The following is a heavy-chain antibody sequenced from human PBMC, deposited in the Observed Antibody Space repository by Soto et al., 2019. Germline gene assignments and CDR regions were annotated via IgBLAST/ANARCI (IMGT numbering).Heavy chain of an antibody. J-gene: IGHJ3*02. V-gene: IGHV1-69*06. D-gene: IGHD2-8*01. CDR1: GGTFSSYA. CDR2: IIPIFGTA. CDR3: ARAVQIVLIPHYAFDI. Sequence: QVQLVQSGAEVKKPGSSVKVSCKASGGTFSSYAISWVRQAPGQGLEWMGVIIPIFGTANYAQKLQGRVTITADKSTSTAYMELSSLRSEDTAVYYCARAVQIVLIPHYAFDILGQGTMVTVSS.